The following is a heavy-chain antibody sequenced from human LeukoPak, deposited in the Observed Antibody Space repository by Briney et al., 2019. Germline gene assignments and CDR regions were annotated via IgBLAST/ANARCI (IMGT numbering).Heavy chain of an antibody. CDR3: ARHAGDGGAFDV. CDR2: IDPSDSYT. CDR1: GYSFTNYW. D-gene: IGHD2-2*01. V-gene: IGHV5-10-1*01. Sequence: GESLRISCKVSGYSFTNYWITWVRQMPRKGLEWMGRIDPSDSYTKYSPSFQGLVSISADKSIATAYLQWSSLEASDTAMYSCARHAGDGGAFDVWGQGTMVTVSS. J-gene: IGHJ3*01.